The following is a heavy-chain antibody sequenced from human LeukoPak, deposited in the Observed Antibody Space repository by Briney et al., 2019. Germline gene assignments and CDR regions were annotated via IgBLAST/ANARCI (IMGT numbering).Heavy chain of an antibody. V-gene: IGHV4-4*07. J-gene: IGHJ4*02. CDR2: IYTSGST. CDR3: ARGYGTHYGSGSYPPLGLDY. D-gene: IGHD3-10*01. CDR1: GGSMSTYY. Sequence: SETLSLTCTVSGGSMSTYYWSWIRQPAGKGLEWIGRIYTSGSTNYNPSLKSRVTISVEPSKNQFSLKLSSVTAADTAVYYCARGYGTHYGSGSYPPLGLDYWGQGTLVTVSS.